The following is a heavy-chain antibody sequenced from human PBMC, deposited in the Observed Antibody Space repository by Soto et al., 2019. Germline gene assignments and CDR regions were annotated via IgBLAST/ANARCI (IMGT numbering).Heavy chain of an antibody. D-gene: IGHD3-22*01. CDR1: GFTFSSYW. J-gene: IGHJ3*02. Sequence: EVPLVESGGGLVQPGGSQRLSCAAAGFTFSSYWMSWVRQAPGKGLEWVANVKPDGSEKWYVDSVKGRFTISRDNAKNSLYLQMNSLRAEDTAVYYCARGDYYDTSGPFSDAFDIWGQGTMVTVSS. CDR2: VKPDGSEK. V-gene: IGHV3-7*02. CDR3: ARGDYYDTSGPFSDAFDI.